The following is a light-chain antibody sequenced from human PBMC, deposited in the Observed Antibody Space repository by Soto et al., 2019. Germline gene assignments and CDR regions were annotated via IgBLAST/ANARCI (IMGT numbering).Light chain of an antibody. CDR3: QQLQRTPVT. Sequence: QLTQSPSSLSASVGDRVTITCRASQDISRYLAWYQQRAGKAPKLLIYGASTLQSGVPSRFSGSGSGTEFTHTISSLQPEDFATYHCQQLQRTPVTFGPGTTVDV. V-gene: IGKV1-9*01. J-gene: IGKJ3*01. CDR2: GAS. CDR1: QDISRY.